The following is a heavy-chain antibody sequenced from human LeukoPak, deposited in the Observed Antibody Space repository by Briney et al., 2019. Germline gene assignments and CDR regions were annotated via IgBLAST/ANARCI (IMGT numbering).Heavy chain of an antibody. CDR1: GFTVSSNY. Sequence: GGSLRLSCAASGFTVSSNYMSWVRQAPGKGLEWVANIYQDGREKYYVTSVRGRFTISRDNAKNSLYLQMDSLRAEDTGVYYCASERPSSSWYDYWGQGTLVTVSS. V-gene: IGHV3-7*01. CDR3: ASERPSSSWYDY. CDR2: IYQDGREK. D-gene: IGHD6-13*01. J-gene: IGHJ4*02.